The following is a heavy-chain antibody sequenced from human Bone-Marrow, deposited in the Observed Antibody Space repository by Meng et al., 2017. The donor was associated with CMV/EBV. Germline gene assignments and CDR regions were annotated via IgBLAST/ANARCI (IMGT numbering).Heavy chain of an antibody. Sequence: ASVKVSCKASGYTFTSYYMHWVRQAPGQGLEWMGIINPSGGSTSYAQKFQGRVTMTRDTSTSPVYMELSSLRSEDTAVYYCARGGAGTGGYYYGMDVWGQGTTVTVSS. CDR2: INPSGGST. V-gene: IGHV1-46*01. CDR3: ARGGAGTGGYYYGMDV. J-gene: IGHJ6*02. CDR1: GYTFTSYY. D-gene: IGHD6-19*01.